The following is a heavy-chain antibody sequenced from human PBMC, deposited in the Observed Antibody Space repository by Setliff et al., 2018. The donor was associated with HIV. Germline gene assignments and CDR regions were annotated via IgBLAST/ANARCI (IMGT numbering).Heavy chain of an antibody. CDR2: INPGTGST. Sequence: ASVKVSCKASGYIFTSYYLHWVRQVPGQGLEWMGIINPGTGSTTYAQKFQGRVTMTWDMSPTTLSMELSSLTSEDTAVFYCARGTTESCDYWGQGTLVTVSS. V-gene: IGHV1-46*01. D-gene: IGHD4-17*01. CDR3: ARGTTESCDY. J-gene: IGHJ4*02. CDR1: GYIFTSYY.